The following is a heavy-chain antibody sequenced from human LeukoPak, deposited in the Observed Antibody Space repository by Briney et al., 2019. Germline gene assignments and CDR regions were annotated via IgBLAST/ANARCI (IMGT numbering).Heavy chain of an antibody. CDR2: IYYSGST. CDR1: GGSISRYY. J-gene: IGHJ4*02. CDR3: ARLIHSYGYYAYYFDY. D-gene: IGHD3-22*01. V-gene: IGHV4-59*12. Sequence: SETLSLTCTVSGGSISRYYWSWIRQPPGKGLEWIGYIYYSGSTNYNPSLKSRVTISVDTPKNQFSLKLSSVTAAVTAVYYCARLIHSYGYYAYYFDYWGQGTLVTVSS.